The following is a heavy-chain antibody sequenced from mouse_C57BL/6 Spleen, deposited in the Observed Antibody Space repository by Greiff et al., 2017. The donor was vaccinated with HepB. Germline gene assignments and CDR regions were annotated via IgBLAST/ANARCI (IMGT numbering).Heavy chain of an antibody. CDR3: ARSDYSKPFAY. CDR2: IYPRDGST. J-gene: IGHJ3*01. V-gene: IGHV1-85*01. CDR1: GYTFTSYD. D-gene: IGHD2-5*01. Sequence: VKLMESGPELVKPGASVKLSCKASGYTFTSYDINWVKQRPGQGLEWIGWIYPRDGSTKYNEKFKGKATLTVDTSSSTAYMELHSLTSEDSAVYFCARSDYSKPFAYWGQGTLVTVSA.